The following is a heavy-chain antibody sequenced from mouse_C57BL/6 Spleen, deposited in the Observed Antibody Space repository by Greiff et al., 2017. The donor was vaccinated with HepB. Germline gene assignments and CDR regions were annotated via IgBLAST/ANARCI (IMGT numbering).Heavy chain of an antibody. CDR1: GFTFSSYA. Sequence: EVHLVESGEGLVKPGGSLKLSCAASGFTFSSYAMSWVRQTPEKRLEWVAYISSGGDYIYYADTVKGRFTISRGNARNTLYLQMSSLKSEDTAMYYCTRGYGNYYFDYWGQCTTLTVSS. CDR2: ISSGGDYI. V-gene: IGHV5-9-1*02. CDR3: TRGYGNYYFDY. D-gene: IGHD2-10*02. J-gene: IGHJ2*01.